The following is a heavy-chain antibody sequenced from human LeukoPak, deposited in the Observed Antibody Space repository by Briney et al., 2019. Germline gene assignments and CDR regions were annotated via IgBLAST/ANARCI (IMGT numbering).Heavy chain of an antibody. D-gene: IGHD6-19*01. J-gene: IGHJ6*02. CDR1: GWTFSKYR. V-gene: IGHV3-7*04. CDR2: IKQDGSEK. CDR3: ARDSPYSSGLRYGMDV. Sequence: PGGCLRVSCVGTGWTFSKYRLSWVRPAPAKGGACVAHIKQDGSEKYYVDSVKGRFTISRGNAKNSLYLQMNSLRAEDTAVYYCARDSPYSSGLRYGMDVWGQGTTVTVSS.